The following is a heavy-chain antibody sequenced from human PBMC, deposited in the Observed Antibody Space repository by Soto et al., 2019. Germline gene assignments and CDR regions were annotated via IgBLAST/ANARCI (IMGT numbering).Heavy chain of an antibody. CDR2: IYNDGST. V-gene: IGHV3-66*01. Sequence: GGSLRLSCAASGFTFSSYAMHWARQAPGKGLEWVSVIYNDGSTYYADSVKGRFTISRDNSKSTLYLQMNSLRAEDTAVYYCARDLDTGWAPWLDHWAQGTLVTVSS. CDR3: ARDLDTGWAPWLDH. CDR1: GFTFSSYA. D-gene: IGHD5-18*01. J-gene: IGHJ4*02.